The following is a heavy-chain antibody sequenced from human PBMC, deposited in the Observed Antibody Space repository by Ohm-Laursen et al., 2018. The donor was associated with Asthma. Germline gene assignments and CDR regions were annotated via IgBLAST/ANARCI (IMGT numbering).Heavy chain of an antibody. J-gene: IGHJ4*02. Sequence: GASVKVSCNASGYTFTGYYMHWVRQAPGQGLEWMGRINPNSGGTNYAQKFQGRVTMTRDTSISTAYMELSRLRSDDTAVYYCARGGDIYGDLPWYFDYWGQGTLVTVSS. CDR3: ARGGDIYGDLPWYFDY. D-gene: IGHD4-17*01. V-gene: IGHV1-2*06. CDR2: INPNSGGT. CDR1: GYTFTGYY.